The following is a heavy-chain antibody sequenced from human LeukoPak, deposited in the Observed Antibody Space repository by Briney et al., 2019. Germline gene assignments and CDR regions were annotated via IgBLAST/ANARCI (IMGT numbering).Heavy chain of an antibody. D-gene: IGHD2-2*01. CDR3: XXVDCSSTXXXXXXYXDY. Sequence: PGGSLRLSCAASGFTFSSYSMNWVRQAPGKGLEWVXXXXXDGSNKYXADSVKGRFTISRDNSKNTLYLQMNSLRAEDTAVYYXXXVDCSSTXXXXXXYXDYWGQGTLVTVSS. J-gene: IGHJ4*02. CDR2: XXXDGSNK. CDR1: GFTFSSYS. V-gene: IGHV3-30*03.